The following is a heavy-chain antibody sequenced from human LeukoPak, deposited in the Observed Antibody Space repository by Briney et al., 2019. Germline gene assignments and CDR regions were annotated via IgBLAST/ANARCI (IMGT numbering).Heavy chain of an antibody. CDR2: IKQDGSEK. CDR1: GCTFSSYW. CDR3: ASGRQLGY. J-gene: IGHJ4*02. Sequence: PGGSLRLSCAASGCTFSSYWMSWVRQAPGKGLEWVANIKQDGSEKYYVDSVKGRFTISRDNAKNSLYLQMNSPRAEDTALYYCASGRQLGYWGQGTLVTVSS. V-gene: IGHV3-7*01. D-gene: IGHD3-16*01.